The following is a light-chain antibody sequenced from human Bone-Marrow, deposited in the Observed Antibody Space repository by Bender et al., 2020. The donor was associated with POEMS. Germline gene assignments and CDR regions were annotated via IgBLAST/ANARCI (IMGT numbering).Light chain of an antibody. CDR1: SSDVGAYNY. J-gene: IGLJ1*01. CDR3: TSYAGSNNYV. V-gene: IGLV2-8*01. CDR2: QVS. Sequence: QSALTQPPSASGSPGQSVAISCSGTSSDVGAYNYVSWYQQHPGKAPKLIIYQVSERPSGVSGRFSGSKSGNTASLTVSGLQAEDEADYYCTSYAGSNNYVFGTGTTVTVL.